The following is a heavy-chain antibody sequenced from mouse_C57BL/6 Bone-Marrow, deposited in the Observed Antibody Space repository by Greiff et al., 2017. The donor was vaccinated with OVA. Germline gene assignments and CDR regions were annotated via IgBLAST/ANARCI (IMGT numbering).Heavy chain of an antibody. J-gene: IGHJ1*03. Sequence: EVKLEESGGGLVQPGGSLSLSCAASGFTFTDYYMSWVRQPPGKALEWLGFIRNKANGYTTEYSASVKGRFTISRDNSQSILYLQMNALRAEDSATYYCARWFGYWYFDVWGTGTTVTVSS. CDR2: IRNKANGYTT. CDR3: ARWFGYWYFDV. V-gene: IGHV7-3*01. CDR1: GFTFTDYY.